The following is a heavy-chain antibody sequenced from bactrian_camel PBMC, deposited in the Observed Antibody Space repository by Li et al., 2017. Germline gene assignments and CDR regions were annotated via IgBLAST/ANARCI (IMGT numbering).Heavy chain of an antibody. Sequence: HVQLVESGGGLVQPGGSLRLSCGASGFTFNRYWMHWVRQGPGNEREGVATIGSDGYTSYADSVKGRFTISQDNAKNTLYLQMNSLKPEDTAMYYCAADLSCYRILHYDSDYRGQGTQVTVS. V-gene: IGHV3S26*01. CDR2: IGSDGYT. CDR1: GFTFNRYW. CDR3: AADLSCYRILHYDSDY. J-gene: IGHJ4*01. D-gene: IGHD4*01.